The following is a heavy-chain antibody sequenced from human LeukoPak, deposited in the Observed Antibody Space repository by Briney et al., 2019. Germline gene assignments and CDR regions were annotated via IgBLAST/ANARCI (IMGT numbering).Heavy chain of an antibody. CDR3: ARLIGPRGITVTGNFDY. Sequence: SETLSLTCTVSGGSISSSSYYWGWIRQPPGKGLEWIGSIYYSGSTYYNPSLKSRVTISVDTSKNQFSLKLSSVTAADTAVYYCARLIGPRGITVTGNFDYWGQGTLVTVSS. CDR1: GGSISSSSYY. J-gene: IGHJ4*02. V-gene: IGHV4-39*01. D-gene: IGHD1-14*01. CDR2: IYYSGST.